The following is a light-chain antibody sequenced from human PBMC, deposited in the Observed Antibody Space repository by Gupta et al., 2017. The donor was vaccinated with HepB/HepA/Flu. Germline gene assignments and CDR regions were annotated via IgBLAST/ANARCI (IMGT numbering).Light chain of an antibody. J-gene: IGKJ1*01. Sequence: DIQMTQSPSSLAASVGDRVTITCRASQNISQYLSWYQQELGKAPKLLIYGTSNLQSGGPSRFSGSGSGTDFTLSIRSLQAEDFATYYWQQNYIMWSFGQGTKVQVK. CDR1: QNISQY. CDR3: QQNYIMWS. CDR2: GTS. V-gene: IGKV1-39*01.